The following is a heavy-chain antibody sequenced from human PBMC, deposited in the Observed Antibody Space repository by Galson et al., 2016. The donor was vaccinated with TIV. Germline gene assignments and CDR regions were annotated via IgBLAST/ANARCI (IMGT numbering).Heavy chain of an antibody. CDR3: ARRGNITIFGVPYPDYYYYMDV. CDR1: GGSITSHY. J-gene: IGHJ6*03. Sequence: ETLSLTCTVSGGSITSHYWSWIRQPPGKGLEWIGYLFYSGSRNFNSSLKSRVTVSLDTSKNQFSLKLKSVTAADTAVYYCARRGNITIFGVPYPDYYYYMDVWGKGTTVTVSS. D-gene: IGHD3-3*01. CDR2: LFYSGSR. V-gene: IGHV4-59*11.